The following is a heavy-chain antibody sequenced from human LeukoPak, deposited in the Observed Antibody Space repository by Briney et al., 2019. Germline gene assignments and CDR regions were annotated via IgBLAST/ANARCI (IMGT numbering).Heavy chain of an antibody. CDR2: INPDGTVS. CDR3: ATKQWLAPPPDS. D-gene: IGHD6-19*01. V-gene: IGHV3-74*01. CDR1: GFTFSKYW. Sequence: PGGPLRLSFAAPGFTFSKYWMLWVRQAPGKGLESVSRINPDGTVSNYAHSVKGRFTVSRDNADNTMFLQMNSVRDEDTAVYYCATKQWLAPPPDSWGQGTPVTVSS. J-gene: IGHJ4*02.